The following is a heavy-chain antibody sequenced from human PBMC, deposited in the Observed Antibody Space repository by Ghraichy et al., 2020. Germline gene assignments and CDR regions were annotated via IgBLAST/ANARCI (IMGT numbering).Heavy chain of an antibody. J-gene: IGHJ4*02. Sequence: GESLNISCAASGFTFSSYAMSWVRQAPGKGLEWVSAISGSGGSTYYADSVKGRFTISRDNSKNTLYLQMNSLRAEDTAVYYCAKDGPTGPGFDYWGQGTLVTVSS. V-gene: IGHV3-23*01. CDR1: GFTFSSYA. CDR2: ISGSGGST. D-gene: IGHD4-17*01. CDR3: AKDGPTGPGFDY.